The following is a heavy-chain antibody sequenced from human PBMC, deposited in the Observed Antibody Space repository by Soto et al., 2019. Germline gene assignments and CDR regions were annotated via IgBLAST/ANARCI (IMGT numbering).Heavy chain of an antibody. CDR2: ISYDGSNK. CDR3: ARDGLRRLDY. D-gene: IGHD2-8*01. V-gene: IGHV3-30-3*01. CDR1: GFTFSSYA. J-gene: IGHJ4*02. Sequence: GGSLRLSCAASGFTFSSYAMHWVRQAPGKGLEWVAVISYDGSNKYYADSVKGRFTISRDNSKNTLYLQMNSLRAEDTAVYYCARDGLRRLDYWGQGTLVTVSS.